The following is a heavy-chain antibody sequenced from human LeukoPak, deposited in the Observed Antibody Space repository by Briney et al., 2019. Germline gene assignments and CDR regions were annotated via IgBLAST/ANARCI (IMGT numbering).Heavy chain of an antibody. CDR1: GGSFSGYY. D-gene: IGHD2-2*01. CDR2: INHSGST. V-gene: IGHV4-34*01. Sequence: SETLSLTCAVYGGSFSGYYWSRIRQPPGKGLEWIGEINHSGSTNYNPSLKSRVTISVDTSKNQFSLKLSSVTAADTAVYYCARFVVPAAMDAFDIWGQGTMVTVSS. CDR3: ARFVVPAAMDAFDI. J-gene: IGHJ3*02.